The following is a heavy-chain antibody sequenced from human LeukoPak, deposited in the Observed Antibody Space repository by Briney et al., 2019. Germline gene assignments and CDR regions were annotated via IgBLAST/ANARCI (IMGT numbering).Heavy chain of an antibody. CDR3: TRGHPDGSGNYYPGDY. V-gene: IGHV3-74*01. CDR1: GFTFSSHW. CDR2: INSDGRNI. Sequence: GGSLRLSCAASGFTFSSHWMHWVRQAPGKGLVWVSRINSDGRNINYADSVKGGFTISRDNAKNTLYLEMNSLRVEDTAVSYCTRGHPDGSGNYYPGDYWGQGTLVTVSS. J-gene: IGHJ4*02. D-gene: IGHD3-10*01.